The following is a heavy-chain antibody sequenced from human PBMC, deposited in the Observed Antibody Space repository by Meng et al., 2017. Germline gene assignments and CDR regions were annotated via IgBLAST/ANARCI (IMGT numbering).Heavy chain of an antibody. CDR1: GGTVGSYA. D-gene: IGHD4-23*01. CDR3: ARGVGYGGNSLYFDY. J-gene: IGHJ4*02. CDR2: IIPMFGTA. V-gene: IGHV1-69*06. Sequence: QEQVVTSGAEVKKAGSSVKVSCKASGGTVGSYAISWVRQAPGQGLEWVGGIIPMFGTANYAQKFQGRVTITADKSTSTAYMELSSLRSEDTAVYYCARGVGYGGNSLYFDYWGQGTLVTVSS.